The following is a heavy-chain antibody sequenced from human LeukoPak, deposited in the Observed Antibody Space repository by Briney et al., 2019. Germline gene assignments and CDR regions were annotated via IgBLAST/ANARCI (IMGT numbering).Heavy chain of an antibody. CDR2: MHHSGST. J-gene: IGHJ2*01. Sequence: SETLSLTCTVSGGSVSTYYWSWIRQPPGKGLEWIGYMHHSGSTNYNPSLKSRVTISVDTSKNQFSLKLSSVTAADTAVYYCARTYWGYSSSWYSYRYFDLWGRGTLVTVSS. CDR3: ARTYWGYSSSWYSYRYFDL. D-gene: IGHD6-13*01. V-gene: IGHV4-59*08. CDR1: GGSVSTYY.